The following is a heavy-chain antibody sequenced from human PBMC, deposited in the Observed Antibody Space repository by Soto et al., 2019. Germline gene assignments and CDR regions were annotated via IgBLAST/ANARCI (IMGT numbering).Heavy chain of an antibody. CDR1: GGTFSSYA. CDR3: ASGDYYYETSCYYYHHRPDY. V-gene: IGHV1-69*06. J-gene: IGHJ4*02. CDR2: IVPIFGTA. Sequence: QVQLVQSGAEVKKPGSSVKVSCKASGGTFSSYAISWVRQAPGPGLQWMGGIVPIFGTANYGQKPQGRVTTSAGKSTGRAYMARGSLRCKDNAVYYWASGDYYYETSCYYYHHRPDYWGQGTLVTVSS. D-gene: IGHD3-22*01.